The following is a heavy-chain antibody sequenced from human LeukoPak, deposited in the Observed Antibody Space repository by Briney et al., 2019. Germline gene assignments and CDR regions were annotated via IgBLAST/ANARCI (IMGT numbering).Heavy chain of an antibody. CDR1: GGSISSSSYY. J-gene: IGHJ4*02. D-gene: IGHD5-18*01. CDR2: IYYSGST. CDR3: ARRSWLLEDYFDY. V-gene: IGHV4-39*07. Sequence: SETLSLTCTVSGGSISSSSYYWGWIRQPPGKGLEWIGSIYYSGSTYYNPSLKSRVTISVDTSKNQFSLKLSSVTAADTAVYYCARRSWLLEDYFDYWGQGTLVTVSS.